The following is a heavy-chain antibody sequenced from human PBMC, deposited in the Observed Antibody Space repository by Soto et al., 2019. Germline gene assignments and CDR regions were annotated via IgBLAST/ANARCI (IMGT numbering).Heavy chain of an antibody. D-gene: IGHD3-10*02. CDR2: IKSDASTT. J-gene: IGHJ4*02. Sequence: EVQLVESGGGLVQPGGSLRLSCAASGFTFSTSWMHWVRHAAGKGLVWVSRIKSDASTTNYADSVKGRFTISRDNAKNTLDLPMDRLTGEDTAVYCSARGLTVVFGYDYWGQGTLVTLSS. CDR1: GFTFSTSW. V-gene: IGHV3-74*01. CDR3: ARGLTVVFGYDY.